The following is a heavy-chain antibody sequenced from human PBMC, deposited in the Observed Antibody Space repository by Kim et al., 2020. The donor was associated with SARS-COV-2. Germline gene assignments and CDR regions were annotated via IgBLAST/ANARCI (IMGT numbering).Heavy chain of an antibody. CDR3: ARGGSGWDRDAFDI. D-gene: IGHD6-19*01. Sequence: GGSLRLSCAASGFTFSSYSMNWVRQAPGKGLEWVSSISSSSYIYYADSVEGRFTISRDNAKNSLYLQMNSLRAEDTAVYYCARGGSGWDRDAFDIWGQGTMVTVSS. J-gene: IGHJ3*02. CDR2: ISSSSYI. V-gene: IGHV3-21*01. CDR1: GFTFSSYS.